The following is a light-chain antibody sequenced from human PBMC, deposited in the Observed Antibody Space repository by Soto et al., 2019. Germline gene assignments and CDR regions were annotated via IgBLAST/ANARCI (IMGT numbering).Light chain of an antibody. CDR1: QSVLYSSNNKNY. CDR3: QQADSFPHT. CDR2: WAS. J-gene: IGKJ3*01. V-gene: IGKV4-1*01. Sequence: DIVMTQSPDSLAVSLGERATINCKSSQSVLYSSNNKNYLAWYQQKPGQPPKLLIYWASTRESGVPDRFSGSGSGTDFTLSINNLQPEDFATYYCQQADSFPHTFGPGTKVD.